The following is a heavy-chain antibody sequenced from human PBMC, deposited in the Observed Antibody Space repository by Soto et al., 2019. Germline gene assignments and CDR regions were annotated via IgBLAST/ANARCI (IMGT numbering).Heavy chain of an antibody. J-gene: IGHJ3*02. D-gene: IGHD1-1*01. CDR3: ERGFWNAGVFDS. CDR2: ISYSGST. V-gene: IGHV4-59*01. Sequence: QVQLQESGPGLVKPSETLSLTCTVSGGSTSSYYWSWIRQPSGKGLEWIAYISYSGSTNYNPSLKSRVPISVDTSKNQFSLKLSSVTAADTAVYYCERGFWNAGVFDSWGQGTMVTVSS. CDR1: GGSTSSYY.